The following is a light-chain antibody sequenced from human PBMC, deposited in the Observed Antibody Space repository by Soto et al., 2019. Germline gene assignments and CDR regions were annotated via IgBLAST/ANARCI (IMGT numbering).Light chain of an antibody. J-gene: IGKJ2*01. CDR2: GAS. V-gene: IGKV3-20*01. Sequence: EIVLTQSPGTLSLSPGKRATVACRASQSVNSGYLAWYQQRPGQAPRLLIYGASNRAAGIPDRFSGSGSGTDFTLTISRLEPEHFAMYYCQQYGSSMYTFGQGTNLEIK. CDR1: QSVNSGY. CDR3: QQYGSSMYT.